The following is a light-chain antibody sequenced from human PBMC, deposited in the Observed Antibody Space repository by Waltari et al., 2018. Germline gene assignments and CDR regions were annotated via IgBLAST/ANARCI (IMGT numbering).Light chain of an antibody. V-gene: IGLV2-14*03. Sequence: QSALTQPASVSGSPGQSITISCTGTSSDVGGYNFVSWYQQHPGTAPKLIIYDVSGRPSGVSNRCSGSQSGNTASLTISGLQAEDEADYYCSSYTSTSSWVFGGGTKLTVL. CDR2: DVS. J-gene: IGLJ3*02. CDR3: SSYTSTSSWV. CDR1: SSDVGGYNF.